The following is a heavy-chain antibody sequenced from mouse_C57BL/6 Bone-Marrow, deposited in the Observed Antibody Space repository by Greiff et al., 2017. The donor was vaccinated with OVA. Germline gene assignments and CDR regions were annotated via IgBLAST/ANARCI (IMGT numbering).Heavy chain of an antibody. J-gene: IGHJ2*01. CDR2: INPYNGGT. CDR3: ARNFIYYPYYFDY. Sequence: EVKLVESGPVLVKPGASVKMSCKASGYTFTDYYMNWVKQSHGKSLEWIGVINPYNGGTSYNQKFKGKATLTVDKSSSTAYMELNSLTSEDSAVYYCARNFIYYPYYFDYWGQGTTLTVSS. D-gene: IGHD1-1*01. CDR1: GYTFTDYY. V-gene: IGHV1-19*01.